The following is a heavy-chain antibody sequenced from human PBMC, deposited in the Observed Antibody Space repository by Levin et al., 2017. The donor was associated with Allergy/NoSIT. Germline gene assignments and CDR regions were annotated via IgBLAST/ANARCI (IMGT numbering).Heavy chain of an antibody. CDR1: GFTFSDYY. CDR3: AHGGVGQSTTGAFDS. Sequence: GGSLRLSCAASGFTFSDYYMSWIRQAPGKGLEWVSYISSSSSYTNYADSVKGRFTISRDNAKNSLYLQMNSLRAEDTAVYYCAHGGVGQSTTGAFDSWGQGTMVTVSS. D-gene: IGHD3-3*01. CDR2: ISSSSSYT. V-gene: IGHV3-11*03. J-gene: IGHJ3*02.